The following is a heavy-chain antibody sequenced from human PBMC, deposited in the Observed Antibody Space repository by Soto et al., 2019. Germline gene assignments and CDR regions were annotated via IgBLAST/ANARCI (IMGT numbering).Heavy chain of an antibody. CDR1: GFTFSSYA. CDR3: ARERYDFWSGYPGIDV. D-gene: IGHD3-3*01. J-gene: IGHJ6*03. V-gene: IGHV3-23*01. CDR2: ISGSGSST. Sequence: PGGSLRLSCAASGFTFSSYAMSWVRQAPGKGLEWVSSISGSGSSTYYADSVKGRFTISRDNAKNSLYLQMNSLRAEDTAVYYCARERYDFWSGYPGIDVWGKGTTVTVSS.